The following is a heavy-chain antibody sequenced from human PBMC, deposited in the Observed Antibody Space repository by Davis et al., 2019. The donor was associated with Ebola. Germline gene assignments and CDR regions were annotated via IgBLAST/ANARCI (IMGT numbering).Heavy chain of an antibody. D-gene: IGHD6-13*01. V-gene: IGHV4-34*01. CDR1: GGSFSGYY. CDR2: INHSGST. J-gene: IGHJ5*01. CDR3: TRGWGQQRWFYS. Sequence: PSETLSLTCAVYGGSFSGYYWSWIRQPPGKGLEWIGEINHSGSTNYNPSLKSRVTISVDTSKNQFSLKLSSGTAADTAVYYCTRGWGQQRWFYSWGQGTLVTVSS.